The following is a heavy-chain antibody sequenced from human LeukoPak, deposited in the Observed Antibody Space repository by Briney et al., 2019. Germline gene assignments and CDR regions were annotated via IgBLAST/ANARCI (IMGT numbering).Heavy chain of an antibody. D-gene: IGHD3-22*01. CDR3: TTPPGYYDSSPFDF. CDR1: GFTVSSNY. V-gene: IGHV3-53*01. CDR2: LYAGGST. Sequence: GGSLRLSCAASGFTVSSNYMSWVRQAPGKGLEWVSVLYAGGSTYYTDSVKGRFTISRDSSQNTLYLQMNSLKTEDTAVYYCTTPPGYYDSSPFDFWGQGTLVTVSS. J-gene: IGHJ4*02.